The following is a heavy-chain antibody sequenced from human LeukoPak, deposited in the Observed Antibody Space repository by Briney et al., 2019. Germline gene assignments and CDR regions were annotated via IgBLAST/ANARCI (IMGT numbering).Heavy chain of an antibody. CDR2: IIPIFTTP. D-gene: IGHD6-19*01. CDR3: AGLSVPGFKKYFYYYMDV. J-gene: IGHJ6*03. Sequence: GASVKVSCKVSGDTFYSYAISWVRQAPGQGLEWMGGIIPIFTTPNYTQKFQGRLTITADKSTSTAYMDLSNLRSEDTAVYYCAGLSVPGFKKYFYYYMDVWGTGTTVTVSS. CDR1: GDTFYSYA. V-gene: IGHV1-69*06.